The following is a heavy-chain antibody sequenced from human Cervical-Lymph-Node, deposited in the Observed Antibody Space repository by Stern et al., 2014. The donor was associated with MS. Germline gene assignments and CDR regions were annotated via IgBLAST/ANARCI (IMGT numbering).Heavy chain of an antibody. V-gene: IGHV4-61*01. J-gene: IGHJ6*02. CDR2: ISYDGST. CDR1: GGSVSSGSYH. Sequence: VQLVESGAGLVKPWETLSLTCTVSGGSVSSGSYHWSWMRQPPGKGLEGIGSISYDGSTNFNAALKNRVTITVDTSKNKFSLKLSSVPAADAAVYYCGRNDFGGYYYCYGTDVWGQGTTVTVSS. CDR3: GRNDFGGYYYCYGTDV. D-gene: IGHD3-10*01.